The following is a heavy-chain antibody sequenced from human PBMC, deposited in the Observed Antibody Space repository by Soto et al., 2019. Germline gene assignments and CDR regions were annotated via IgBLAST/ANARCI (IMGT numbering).Heavy chain of an antibody. D-gene: IGHD4-17*01. Sequence: SETLSLTCTVSGGSIGNSYWSWIRQSPGKGLEWIGYIYYSGSSNYNPSLKSRVSISVDTSKNQFSLKLSSVTAADTAVYYCARVNNYGVYYYYGMDVWGQGTTVTVSS. CDR2: IYYSGSS. V-gene: IGHV4-59*08. CDR3: ARVNNYGVYYYYGMDV. J-gene: IGHJ6*02. CDR1: GGSIGNSY.